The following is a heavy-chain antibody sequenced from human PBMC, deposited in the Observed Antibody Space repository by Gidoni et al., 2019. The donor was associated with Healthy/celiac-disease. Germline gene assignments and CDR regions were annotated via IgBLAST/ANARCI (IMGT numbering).Heavy chain of an antibody. J-gene: IGHJ3*02. CDR2: ISPIFGTA. CDR3: ARSEAESHDYGDSGDDAFDI. Sequence: QVQLVQSGAEVKKPGSSVKVSCKASGGTFSSYAISWVRQAPGQGLEWMGGISPIFGTANYAQKFQGRVTITADESTSTAYMELSSLRSEDTAVYYCARSEAESHDYGDSGDDAFDIWGQGTMVTVSS. V-gene: IGHV1-69*01. CDR1: GGTFSSYA. D-gene: IGHD4-17*01.